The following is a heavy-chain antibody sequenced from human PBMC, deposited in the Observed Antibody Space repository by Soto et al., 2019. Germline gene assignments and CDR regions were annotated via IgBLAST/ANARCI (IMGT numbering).Heavy chain of an antibody. CDR3: ARDRRSRTIDY. D-gene: IGHD1-7*01. Sequence: GASVKVSCKAPGYTFTSYGISWVRQAPGQVLEWMGWISAYNGNTNYAQKLQGRVTMTTDTSTSTAHMELRDLRCDDTAVYYCARDRRSRTIDYWAQGTLVIVSS. J-gene: IGHJ4*02. CDR1: GYTFTSYG. CDR2: ISAYNGNT. V-gene: IGHV1-18*01.